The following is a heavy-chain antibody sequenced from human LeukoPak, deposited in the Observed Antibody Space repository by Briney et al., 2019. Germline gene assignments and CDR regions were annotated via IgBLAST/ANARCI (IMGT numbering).Heavy chain of an antibody. Sequence: SETLSLTCAVYGGSFNGYYWSWIRQPPGKGLEWIGEINHSGSTNYNPSLKSRVTISVDTSKNQFSLKLSSVTAADTAVYYCARRRYREVRGHWFDPWGQGTLVTVSS. CDR3: ARRRYREVRGHWFDP. CDR2: INHSGST. D-gene: IGHD3-10*01. J-gene: IGHJ5*02. V-gene: IGHV4-34*01. CDR1: GGSFNGYY.